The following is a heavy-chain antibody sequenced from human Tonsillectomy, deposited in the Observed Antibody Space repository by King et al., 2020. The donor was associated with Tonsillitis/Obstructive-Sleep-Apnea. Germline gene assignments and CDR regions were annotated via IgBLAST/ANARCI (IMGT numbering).Heavy chain of an antibody. D-gene: IGHD3-3*01. J-gene: IGHJ4*02. CDR1: GYTFSKYW. CDR3: ARLLEDGQSFGRLDY. CDR2: IYPGDSDT. V-gene: IGHV5-51*01. Sequence: QLVQSGAEGKKPGESLKISCKGSGYTFSKYWIGWVRQVPGKGLEWMGMIYPGDSDTRNSPSFEGQVTISVDKSVSTAYLQWSSLKASDTAMYYCARLLEDGQSFGRLDYWGQGTLVIVSS.